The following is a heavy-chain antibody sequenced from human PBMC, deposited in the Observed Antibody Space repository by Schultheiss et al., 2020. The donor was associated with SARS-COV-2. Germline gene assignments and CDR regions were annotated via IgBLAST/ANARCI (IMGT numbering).Heavy chain of an antibody. D-gene: IGHD2-8*01. V-gene: IGHV3-21*01. CDR2: ISSSSSHI. Sequence: GGSLRLSCAASGFTFRDYYMKWVRQAPGKGLEWVSSISSSSSHIYYADSVKGRFTISRDNAKNSLYLQMNSLRAEDTAVYYCAREYVKGDYWGQGTLVTVSS. J-gene: IGHJ4*02. CDR1: GFTFRDYY. CDR3: AREYVKGDY.